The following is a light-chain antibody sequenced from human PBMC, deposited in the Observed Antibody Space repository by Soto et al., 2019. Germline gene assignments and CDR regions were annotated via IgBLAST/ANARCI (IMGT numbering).Light chain of an antibody. CDR1: QSVSRD. CDR3: QHRHN. CDR2: DAS. J-gene: IGKJ3*01. Sequence: DIVLTQSPATLSLAAGERATLSCRASQSVSRDFAWYQQKPGQAPRLLIYDASNRATGIPARFSGSGSGTDFTLTINSLQPEHFAVYYCQHRHNFGPGTKVDFK. V-gene: IGKV3-11*01.